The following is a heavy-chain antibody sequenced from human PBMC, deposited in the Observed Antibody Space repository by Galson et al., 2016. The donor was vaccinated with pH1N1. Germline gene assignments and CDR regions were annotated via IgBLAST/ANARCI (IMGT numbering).Heavy chain of an antibody. CDR2: IIPSGGNT. CDR3: VREPHRGARYFDF. V-gene: IGHV1-46*01. Sequence: SVKVSCKASGYIFTNSYIHWVRQAPGQGLEWMGIIIPSGGNTNYAQEFRGRLTMTRDTSTSTVYMELGSLRSEDTAMYYCVREPHRGARYFDFWGQGTLVTVSS. CDR1: GYIFTNSY. J-gene: IGHJ4*02. D-gene: IGHD6-25*01.